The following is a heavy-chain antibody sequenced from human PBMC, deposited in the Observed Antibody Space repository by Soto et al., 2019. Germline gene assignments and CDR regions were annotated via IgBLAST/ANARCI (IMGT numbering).Heavy chain of an antibody. Sequence: QVQLVQSGAEVKKPGASVKVPCRAPGSPFTSYVINWVRQAPGQGLEWMGWISAFNGKTNYAQNVQGRVTMTTDTSTNTAYMELGSLRSDDTAVYYCARDRVPKSSGYFPFDYWGQGTLVTVSS. CDR1: GSPFTSYV. D-gene: IGHD3-22*01. V-gene: IGHV1-18*01. CDR2: ISAFNGKT. CDR3: ARDRVPKSSGYFPFDY. J-gene: IGHJ4*02.